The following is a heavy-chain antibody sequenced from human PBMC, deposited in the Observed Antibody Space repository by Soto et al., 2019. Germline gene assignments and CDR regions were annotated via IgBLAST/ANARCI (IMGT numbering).Heavy chain of an antibody. J-gene: IGHJ3*02. CDR3: ARAQVVRGVRWGPDAFDI. D-gene: IGHD3-10*01. V-gene: IGHV3-13*01. CDR1: GFIFSSYD. CDR2: IGTAGDT. Sequence: GGSLRLSCAASGFIFSSYDVHWVRQATGKGLEWVSAIGTAGDTYYPGSVKGRFTISRENAKNSLYLQMNSLRAGDTAVYYCARAQVVRGVRWGPDAFDIWGQGTMVTVSS.